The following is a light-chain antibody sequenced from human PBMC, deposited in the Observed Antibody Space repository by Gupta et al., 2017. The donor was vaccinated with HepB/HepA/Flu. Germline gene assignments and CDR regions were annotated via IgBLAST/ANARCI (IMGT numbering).Light chain of an antibody. CDR3: QQRYNIPIT. CDR2: AAS. CDR1: QRISTS. J-gene: IGKJ4*01. Sequence: DIQMTQSPSSLSASVGDRVTITCRASQRISTSLNWYQQKPGKAPKFLIFAASSRQSGVPSRFSGSGSGTDFTLTISRLQPEDFATYYCQQRYNIPITFGGGTKVEIK. V-gene: IGKV1-39*01.